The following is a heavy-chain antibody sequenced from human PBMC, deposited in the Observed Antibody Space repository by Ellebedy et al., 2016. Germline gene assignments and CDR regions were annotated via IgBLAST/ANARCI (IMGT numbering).Heavy chain of an antibody. D-gene: IGHD3-10*01. Sequence: GGSLRLXXAASGFTFDDYAMHWVRQAPGKGLEWVSGISWNSGSIGYADSVKGRFTISRDNAKNSLHLQMNSLRAEDTALYYCAKDGRTGSGSYFFDYWGQGTLVTVSS. CDR1: GFTFDDYA. V-gene: IGHV3-9*01. CDR2: ISWNSGSI. J-gene: IGHJ4*02. CDR3: AKDGRTGSGSYFFDY.